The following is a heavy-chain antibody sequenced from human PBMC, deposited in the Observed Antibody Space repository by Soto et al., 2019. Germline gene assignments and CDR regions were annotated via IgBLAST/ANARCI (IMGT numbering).Heavy chain of an antibody. V-gene: IGHV2-5*02. CDR1: GFSLSTSGVG. CDR2: IYWDDDK. CDR3: AHRLTRYTWNYGLFDD. D-gene: IGHD1-7*01. Sequence: QITLKESGPTLVKPTQTLTLTCTFSGFSLSTSGVGVGWIRQPPGKALEWLAVIYWDDDKRYSPSLKSRVTITKDTSKNQMVLTMTNMDPVDTGTYYCAHRLTRYTWNYGLFDDWGQGTLVTVSS. J-gene: IGHJ4*02.